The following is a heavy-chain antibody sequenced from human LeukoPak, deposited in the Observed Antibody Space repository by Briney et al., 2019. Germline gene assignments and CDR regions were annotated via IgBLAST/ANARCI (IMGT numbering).Heavy chain of an antibody. J-gene: IGHJ4*02. CDR3: ARSSPTYYFDSSGYYYGDY. V-gene: IGHV1-2*06. CDR2: INPNIGVT. CDR1: AYSFTDYY. Sequence: ASVKVSCKASAYSFTDYYIHWVPQAPGQGLEWMGRINPNIGVTDYAQIFQGRVTMTRDTSISTAYMELSRLGSDDTAVYCCARSSPTYYFDSSGYYYGDYWGQGTLVTVSS. D-gene: IGHD3-22*01.